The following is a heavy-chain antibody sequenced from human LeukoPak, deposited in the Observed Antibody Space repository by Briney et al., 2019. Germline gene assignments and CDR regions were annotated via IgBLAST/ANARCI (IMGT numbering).Heavy chain of an antibody. CDR1: GYSFTSYR. V-gene: IGHV5-51*01. CDR3: ARGVGYCSSTSCPTPFDY. CDR2: IYPGDSDT. Sequence: GESLKISCKGSGYSFTSYRIGWVRQMPGKGLEWMGIIYPGDSDTRYSPSFQGQVTISADKSISTAYLQWSSLKASDTAMYYCARGVGYCSSTSCPTPFDYWGQGTLVTVSS. J-gene: IGHJ4*02. D-gene: IGHD2-2*01.